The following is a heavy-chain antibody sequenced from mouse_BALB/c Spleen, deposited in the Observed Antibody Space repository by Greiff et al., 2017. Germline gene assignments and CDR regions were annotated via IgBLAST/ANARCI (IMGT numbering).Heavy chain of an antibody. Sequence: VQLQQSGGGLVQPGGSLKLSCAASGFTFSSYGMSWVRQTPDKRLELVATINSNGGSTYYPDSVKGRFTISRDNAKNTLYLQMSSLKSEDTAMYYCARDRGYGNYWYFDVWGAGTTGTVSS. J-gene: IGHJ1*01. CDR2: INSNGGST. CDR3: ARDRGYGNYWYFDV. D-gene: IGHD2-1*01. CDR1: GFTFSSYG. V-gene: IGHV5-6-3*01.